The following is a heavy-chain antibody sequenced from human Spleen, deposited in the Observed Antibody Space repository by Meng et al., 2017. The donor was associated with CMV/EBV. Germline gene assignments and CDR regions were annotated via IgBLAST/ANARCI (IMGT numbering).Heavy chain of an antibody. V-gene: IGHV3-11*01. CDR2: ISGRSAII. J-gene: IGHJ6*02. CDR1: GFIFSDYY. D-gene: IGHD3-9*01. CDR3: ARARPPTGNWEDYYYYYGMDV. Sequence: GGSLRISCAASGFIFSDYYMSWIRQAPGKGLEWVSYISGRSAIIYYADSVKGRFIISRDNANDSLSLQMNSLRAEDTAVYYCARARPPTGNWEDYYYYYGMDVWGQGTTVTVSS.